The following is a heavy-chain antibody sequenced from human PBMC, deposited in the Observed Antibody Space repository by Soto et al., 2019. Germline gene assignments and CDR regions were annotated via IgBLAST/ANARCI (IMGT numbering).Heavy chain of an antibody. CDR3: VRAPEQRPFDY. J-gene: IGHJ4*02. V-gene: IGHV3-74*03. CDR2: TNSDGSSV. D-gene: IGHD6-25*01. Sequence: EVQLVESGGGLVQPGGSLRLSCAASGFTLSDNWIHWVRRVPGKGLVWVSRTNSDGSSVTYADSVKGRFTLSRDNAKNTWFLQMASLRVEDTAMYYCVRAPEQRPFDYWGQGTLVTVSS. CDR1: GFTLSDNW.